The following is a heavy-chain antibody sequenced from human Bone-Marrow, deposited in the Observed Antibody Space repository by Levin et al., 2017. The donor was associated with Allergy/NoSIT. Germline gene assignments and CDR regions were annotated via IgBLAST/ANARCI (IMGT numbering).Heavy chain of an antibody. CDR1: GFTFGHYW. D-gene: IGHD3-10*01. V-gene: IGHV3-7*01. CDR3: VRGSGDIGWFPFDM. J-gene: IGHJ3*02. CDR2: IKQDGSEN. Sequence: GGSLRLSCAASGFTFGHYWMNWVRQAPGKGLEWVANIKQDGSENYCVDSVKGRFTISRDNGKNSLHLQMNSLRAEDTAVYYCVRGSGDIGWFPFDMWGQGTVVTVSS.